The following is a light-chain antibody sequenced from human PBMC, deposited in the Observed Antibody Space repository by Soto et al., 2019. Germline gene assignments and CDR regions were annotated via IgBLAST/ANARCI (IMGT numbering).Light chain of an antibody. CDR1: SSDVGGYNY. V-gene: IGLV2-14*01. CDR3: SSYTTSSTRV. Sequence: QSVLTQPASVSGSPGQSITISCTGTSSDVGGYNYVSWYQQYPGKAPKLIIYEVRNRPSGVSSRFSGSRSGNTASLTISRLQAEDEADYYCSSYTTSSTRVFGGGTKLTVL. CDR2: EVR. J-gene: IGLJ3*02.